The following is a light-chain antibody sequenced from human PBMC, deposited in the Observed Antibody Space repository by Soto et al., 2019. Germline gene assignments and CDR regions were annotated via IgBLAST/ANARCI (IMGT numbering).Light chain of an antibody. J-gene: IGKJ1*01. Sequence: DIQMTQSPSSLSASVGDRVTLTCRASRDITNHLAWYQQKPRKVPKLLIYTASTLQSGVPSRFSGSGSVTDFTLTIGSLQPEDVATYFCLTYNSGLWTFGQGTKVEI. V-gene: IGKV1-27*01. CDR3: LTYNSGLWT. CDR2: TAS. CDR1: RDITNH.